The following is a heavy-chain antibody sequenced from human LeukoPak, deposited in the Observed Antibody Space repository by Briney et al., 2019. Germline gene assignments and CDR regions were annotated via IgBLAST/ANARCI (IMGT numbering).Heavy chain of an antibody. CDR2: IYYSGST. CDR3: ARRHGSYYYDSSGDDY. J-gene: IGHJ4*02. Sequence: PSETLSLTCTVSGGSISNSYYYWGWTRQPPGEALEWIGSIYYSGSTYYNPSPKSRVTISVDTSKNQFSLKLSSVTAADTAVYYCARRHGSYYYDSSGDDYWGQGTLVTVSS. V-gene: IGHV4-39*01. D-gene: IGHD3-22*01. CDR1: GGSISNSYYY.